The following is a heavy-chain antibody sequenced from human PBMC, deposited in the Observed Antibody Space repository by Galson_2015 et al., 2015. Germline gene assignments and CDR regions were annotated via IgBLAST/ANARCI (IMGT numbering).Heavy chain of an antibody. J-gene: IGHJ6*02. CDR1: GFTFSSYA. CDR2: ISGSGGST. CDR3: AKDNIQQLDPTTHSYYGMDF. V-gene: IGHV3-23*01. Sequence: SLRFSCAASGFTFSSYAMSWVRQTPGKGLEWISAISGSGGSTYYADSVQGRFTISRYNYKNTLYLQMNSLRAEDTALYYCAKDNIQQLDPTTHSYYGMDFLSQGTSVTVSS. D-gene: IGHD6-13*01.